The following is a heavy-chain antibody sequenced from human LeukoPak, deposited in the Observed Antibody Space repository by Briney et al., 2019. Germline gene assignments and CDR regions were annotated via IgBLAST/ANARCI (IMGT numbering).Heavy chain of an antibody. V-gene: IGHV3-21*01. Sequence: PGGSLRLSCAASGFTFDDYAMNWVRQAPGKGLEWVSSISSSSSYIYYADSVKGRFTISRDNAKNSLYLQMNSLRAEDTAVYYCARGGYYYDSSGYYGGVDYWGQGTLVTVSS. D-gene: IGHD3-22*01. J-gene: IGHJ4*02. CDR1: GFTFDDYA. CDR3: ARGGYYYDSSGYYGGVDY. CDR2: ISSSSSYI.